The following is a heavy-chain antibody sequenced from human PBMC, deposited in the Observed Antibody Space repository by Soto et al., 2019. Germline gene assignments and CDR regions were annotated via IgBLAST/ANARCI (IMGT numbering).Heavy chain of an antibody. J-gene: IGHJ6*02. Sequence: SVKVSCKASGGTFSSYAISWVRQAPGQGLEWMGGIIPIFGTANYAQKFQGRVTITADESTSTAYMELSSLRSEDTAVYYCAIDRGNIVATIPGHYYYYGMDVWGQGTTVTVSS. D-gene: IGHD5-12*01. CDR2: IIPIFGTA. V-gene: IGHV1-69*13. CDR1: GGTFSSYA. CDR3: AIDRGNIVATIPGHYYYYGMDV.